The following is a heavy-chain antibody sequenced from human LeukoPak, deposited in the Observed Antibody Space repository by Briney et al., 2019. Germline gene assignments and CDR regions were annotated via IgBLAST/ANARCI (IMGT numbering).Heavy chain of an antibody. CDR1: GFTFSSYA. J-gene: IGHJ4*02. D-gene: IGHD5-24*01. V-gene: IGHV3-53*01. Sequence: PGGSLRLSCAASGFTFSSYAMSWVRQVPGKGLEWVSVIYSGGSTYYADSVKGRFTISRDNSKNTLYLQMNSLRAEDTAMYYCTRVRDGYNQRYFDYWGQGTLVTVSS. CDR3: TRVRDGYNQRYFDY. CDR2: IYSGGST.